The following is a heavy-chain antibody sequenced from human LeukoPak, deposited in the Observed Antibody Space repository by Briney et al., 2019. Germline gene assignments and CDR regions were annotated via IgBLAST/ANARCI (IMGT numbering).Heavy chain of an antibody. Sequence: ASVKVSCKASGYTFTSYGISWVRQAPGQGLEWMGWISAYNGNTNYAQKLQGRVTMTTDTSTSTAYMELRSLRSDDTAVYYCARGGVYDFWSGYKTYYYYYMDVWGKGTTVTVSS. D-gene: IGHD3-3*01. CDR1: GYTFTSYG. V-gene: IGHV1-18*01. J-gene: IGHJ6*03. CDR3: ARGGVYDFWSGYKTYYYYYMDV. CDR2: ISAYNGNT.